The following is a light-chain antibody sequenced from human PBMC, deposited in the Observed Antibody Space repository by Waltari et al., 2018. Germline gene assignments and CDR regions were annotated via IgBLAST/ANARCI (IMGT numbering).Light chain of an antibody. Sequence: DIVMTQSPDSLAVSLGERATINCKSSQSLLYSSDNRNYLAWYQQQPGQRPKLLIYWASTRESGVPDRFSGSGSGTDFTLTISSLQAEDVAVYYCQHYYSTPITFGQGTRLEIK. V-gene: IGKV4-1*01. CDR1: QSLLYSSDNRNY. CDR2: WAS. CDR3: QHYYSTPIT. J-gene: IGKJ5*01.